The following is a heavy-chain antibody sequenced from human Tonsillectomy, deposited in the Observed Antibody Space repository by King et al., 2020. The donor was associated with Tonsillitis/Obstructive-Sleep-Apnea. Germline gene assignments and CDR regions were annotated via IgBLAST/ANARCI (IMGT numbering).Heavy chain of an antibody. Sequence: TLKESGPTLVKPTQTLTLTCTFSGFSLSTSAVGLGWIRQPPGNALEWLALLYWDYDRRYSPSLKSRLTITKDNSKNPVVLTMTNMDPVDTATYYCAHIGDQQIFGVVTLDWYFDLWGRGTLVTVSS. D-gene: IGHD3-3*01. J-gene: IGHJ2*01. CDR2: LYWDYDR. V-gene: IGHV2-5*02. CDR3: AHIGDQQIFGVVTLDWYFDL. CDR1: GFSLSTSAVG.